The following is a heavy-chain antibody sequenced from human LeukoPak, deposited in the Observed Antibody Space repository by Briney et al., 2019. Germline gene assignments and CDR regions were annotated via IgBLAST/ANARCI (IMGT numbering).Heavy chain of an antibody. Sequence: ASVKVSCKPSGYTFTGYYIHWVRHAPGQGLVWMGWINPSSGGTNYPQNFQGRVTMTRYTSLSTAYMEVSGLRSDDTAVYYCARGVVAATFYYYMDVWGKGTTVTVSS. CDR1: GYTFTGYY. J-gene: IGHJ6*03. CDR3: ARGVVAATFYYYMDV. CDR2: INPSSGGT. V-gene: IGHV1-2*02. D-gene: IGHD2-15*01.